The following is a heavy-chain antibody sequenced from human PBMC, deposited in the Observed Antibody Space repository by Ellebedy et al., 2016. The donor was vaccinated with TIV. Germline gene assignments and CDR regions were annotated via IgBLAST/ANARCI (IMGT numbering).Heavy chain of an antibody. J-gene: IGHJ2*01. CDR3: ARDLGIAVAGTKLGPPHWYFDL. Sequence: AASVKVSCKASGGTFSSYAISWVRQAPGQGLEWMGGVIPIFGTANYAQKFQGRVTITADESTSTAYMELSSLRSEDTAVYYCARDLGIAVAGTKLGPPHWYFDLWGRGTLVTVSS. CDR1: GGTFSSYA. D-gene: IGHD6-19*01. V-gene: IGHV1-69*13. CDR2: VIPIFGTA.